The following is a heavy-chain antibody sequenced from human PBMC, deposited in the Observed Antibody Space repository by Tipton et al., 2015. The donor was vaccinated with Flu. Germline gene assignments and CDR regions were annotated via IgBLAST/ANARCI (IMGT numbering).Heavy chain of an antibody. D-gene: IGHD2-15*01. J-gene: IGHJ3*02. CDR2: ISSSSSYI. CDR1: GFTFSSYS. V-gene: IGHV3-21*01. CDR3: ARVGDIVVGPAFDI. Sequence: SLRLSCAASGFTFSSYSMNWVRQAPGKGLEWVSSISSSSSYIYYADSVKGRFTISRDNAKNSLYLQMNSLRAEDTAVYYCARVGDIVVGPAFDIWGQGTMVTVSS.